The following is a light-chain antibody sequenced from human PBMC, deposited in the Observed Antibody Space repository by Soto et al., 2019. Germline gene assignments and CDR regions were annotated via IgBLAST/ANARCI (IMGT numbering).Light chain of an antibody. CDR2: DAS. Sequence: DIPITQSPSSLSASVGNRVTITCRASQSISTYLNWYQKKPGKAPNLLIYDASRLQSGVPSRFSGSGGGTDFTLSISSVQPEDFATYFCQQSYMDPITFGQGTRLEIK. CDR3: QQSYMDPIT. J-gene: IGKJ5*01. V-gene: IGKV1-39*01. CDR1: QSISTY.